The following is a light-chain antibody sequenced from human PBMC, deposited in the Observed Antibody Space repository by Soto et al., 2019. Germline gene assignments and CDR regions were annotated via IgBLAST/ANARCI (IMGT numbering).Light chain of an antibody. CDR1: SSNIGAGYD. V-gene: IGLV1-40*01. J-gene: IGLJ7*01. CDR2: GNS. Sequence: QSVLTQPPSVSGAPGQRVTISCTGSSSNIGAGYDVHWYQQLPGTAPKLLIYGNSNRPSGVPDRFSGSKSGTSASLAITGLQAEDEADYYCQSYDSSLSGSAVFGGGTQLTV. CDR3: QSYDSSLSGSAV.